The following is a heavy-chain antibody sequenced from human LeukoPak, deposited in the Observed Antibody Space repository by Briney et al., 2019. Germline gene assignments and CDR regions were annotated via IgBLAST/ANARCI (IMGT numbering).Heavy chain of an antibody. CDR3: ARDADGPGSLIDY. V-gene: IGHV3-74*01. D-gene: IGHD2-8*01. CDR1: GFTFSSYW. Sequence: PGGSLRLSCAASGFTFSSYWMQWVRHAPGKGLEWVSRGSSDGSTTTYADSVKGRFTISRDNGKNTLYLQMNSLRAEDTAVYYCARDADGPGSLIDYWGQGTLVTLSS. J-gene: IGHJ4*02. CDR2: GSSDGSTT.